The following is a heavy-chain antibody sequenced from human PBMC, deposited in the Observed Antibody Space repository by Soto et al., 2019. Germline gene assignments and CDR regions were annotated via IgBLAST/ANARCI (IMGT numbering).Heavy chain of an antibody. CDR2: IIPIFGTA. J-gene: IGHJ6*02. CDR1: GGTFSSYA. V-gene: IGHV1-69*01. D-gene: IGHD6-6*01. Sequence: QVQLVQSGAEVKKPGSSVKVSCKASGGTFSSYAISWVRQAPGQGLEWMGGIIPIFGTANYAQKFQGRVTITADESTSTAYMELSSLRSEDTAVYYCARVSIAARPVYYYGMDVWGQGTTVTVSS. CDR3: ARVSIAARPVYYYGMDV.